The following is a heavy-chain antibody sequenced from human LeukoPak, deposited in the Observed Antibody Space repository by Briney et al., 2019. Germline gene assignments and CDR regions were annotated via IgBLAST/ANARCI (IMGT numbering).Heavy chain of an antibody. J-gene: IGHJ4*02. V-gene: IGHV3-30*18. CDR2: ISYDGSNK. CDR3: AKEDFDY. CDR1: GFTFSSYG. Sequence: GGSLRLSCAASGFTFSSYGMHWVRQAPGKGLEWVAVISYDGSNKYYADSVKGRFTISRDNSKNTLYLQMNSLRAEDTAEYYCAKEDFDYWGQGTLVTVSS.